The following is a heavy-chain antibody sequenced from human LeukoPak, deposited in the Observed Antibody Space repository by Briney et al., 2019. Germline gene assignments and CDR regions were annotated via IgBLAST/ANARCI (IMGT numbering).Heavy chain of an antibody. CDR3: ASPRDYVDAFDI. V-gene: IGHV3-53*01. CDR1: GFTVSSNY. CDR2: IYSGGST. Sequence: GGSLRLSCAASGFTVSSNYMSWVRLAPGKGLEWVSVIYSGGSTYYADSVKGRFTISRDNSKNTLYLQMNSLRAEDTAVYYCASPRDYVDAFDIWGQGTMVTVSS. D-gene: IGHD4-17*01. J-gene: IGHJ3*02.